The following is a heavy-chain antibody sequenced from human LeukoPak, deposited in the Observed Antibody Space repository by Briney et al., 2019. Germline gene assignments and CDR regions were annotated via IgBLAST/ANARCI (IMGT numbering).Heavy chain of an antibody. Sequence: SETLSLTCTVSGGSISSTGYYWDWIRQPPGKGLEWIGSIYYSETTYYNSSLKSRVTISLDTSKNQFSLRLKSVTAADTAVYYCARQVSDYYYYYIDVWGKGATVTVSS. CDR1: GGSISSTGYY. J-gene: IGHJ6*03. CDR3: ARQVSDYYYYYIDV. D-gene: IGHD5/OR15-5a*01. V-gene: IGHV4-39*01. CDR2: IYYSETT.